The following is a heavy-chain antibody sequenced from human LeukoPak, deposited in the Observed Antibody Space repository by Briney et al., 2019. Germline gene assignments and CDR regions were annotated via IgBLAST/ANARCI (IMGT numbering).Heavy chain of an antibody. Sequence: QTGGSLRLSCAASGFTFSGSAMHWVRQASGKGLEWVGRIRSKANSYATAYAASVKGRFTISRDNSKNTLYLQMNSLRAEDTAVYYCAKSRDQAFDIWGQGTMVTVSS. V-gene: IGHV3-73*01. J-gene: IGHJ3*02. CDR1: GFTFSGSA. CDR3: AKSRDQAFDI. CDR2: IRSKANSYAT.